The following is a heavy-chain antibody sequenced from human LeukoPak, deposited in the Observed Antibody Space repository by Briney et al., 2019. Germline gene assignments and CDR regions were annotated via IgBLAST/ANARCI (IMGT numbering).Heavy chain of an antibody. D-gene: IGHD6-19*01. J-gene: IGHJ4*02. CDR2: IYSGGST. V-gene: IGHV3-53*01. CDR3: ARTPLGDSSGWYPFDY. CDR1: GFTFSSYG. Sequence: GGSLRLSCAASGFTFSSYGMSWVRQAPGKGLEWVSVIYSGGSTYYADSVKGRFTISRDNSKNTLYLQMNSLRAEDTAVYYCARTPLGDSSGWYPFDYWGQGTLVTVSS.